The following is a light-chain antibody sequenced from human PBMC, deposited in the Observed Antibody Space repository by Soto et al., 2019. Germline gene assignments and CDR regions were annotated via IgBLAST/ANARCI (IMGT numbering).Light chain of an antibody. CDR3: SSYTSTSTVI. CDR2: DVS. V-gene: IGLV2-14*03. Sequence: QSALTQPASVSGSPGQSITISCGGTSSDVGAYNFVSWYQQHPGKAPKLMIYDVSKWPPGVSDRFSGSKSGNTASLTISVLQPEDEADYFCSSYTSTSTVIFGGGTQLTVL. J-gene: IGLJ2*01. CDR1: SSDVGAYNF.